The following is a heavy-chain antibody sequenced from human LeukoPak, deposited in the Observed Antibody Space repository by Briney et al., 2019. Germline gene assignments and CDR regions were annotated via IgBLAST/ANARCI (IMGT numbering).Heavy chain of an antibody. J-gene: IGHJ4*02. CDR3: ARDGDVVVVAASEFDY. CDR1: GFTFSSYW. CDR2: IKQDGSEK. Sequence: GGSLRLSCAASGFTFSSYWMSWVRQAPGKGLEWVANIKQDGSEKYYVDSVKGRSTISRDNAKNSLYLQMNSLRAEDTAVYYCARDGDVVVVAASEFDYWGQGTLVTVSS. D-gene: IGHD2-15*01. V-gene: IGHV3-7*01.